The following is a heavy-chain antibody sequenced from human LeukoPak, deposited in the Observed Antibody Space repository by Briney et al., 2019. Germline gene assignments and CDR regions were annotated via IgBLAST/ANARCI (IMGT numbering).Heavy chain of an antibody. J-gene: IGHJ5*02. Sequence: SVKVSCKASGGTFSSYAISWVRQAPGQGLEWKGRIIPIFGTANYAQKFQGRVTITTDESTSTAYMELSSLRSEDTAVYYCARDPGDGYNSGSWFDPSGQGTLVTVSS. CDR2: IIPIFGTA. CDR1: GGTFSSYA. V-gene: IGHV1-69*05. CDR3: ARDPGDGYNSGSWFDP. D-gene: IGHD5-24*01.